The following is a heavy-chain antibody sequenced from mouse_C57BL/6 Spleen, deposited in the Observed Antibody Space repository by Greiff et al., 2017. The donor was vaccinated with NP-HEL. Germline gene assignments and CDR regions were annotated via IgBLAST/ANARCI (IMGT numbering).Heavy chain of an antibody. CDR3: ARWGAQATKYFDV. CDR1: GYTFTSYW. Sequence: QVQLKQPGAELVKPGASVKLSCKASGYTFTSYWMQWVKQRPGQGLEWIGEIDPSDSYTNYNQKFKGKATLTVDTSSSTAYMQLSSLTSEDSAVYYCARWGAQATKYFDVWGTGTTVTVSS. V-gene: IGHV1-50*01. J-gene: IGHJ1*03. D-gene: IGHD3-2*02. CDR2: IDPSDSYT.